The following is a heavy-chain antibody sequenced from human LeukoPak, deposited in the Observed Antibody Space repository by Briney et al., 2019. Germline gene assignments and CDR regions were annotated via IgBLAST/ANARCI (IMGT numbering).Heavy chain of an antibody. V-gene: IGHV4-39*01. CDR3: ARQRGYYDSSGYSYYFDY. Sequence: SETLSLTCTVTGGSTSSSSYYWGWIRQPPGKGLEWIGSIYYSGSTYYNPPLKSRVTISVGTSKNQFSLKLSSVTAADTAVYYCARQRGYYDSSGYSYYFDYWGQGTLVTVSS. CDR1: GGSTSSSSYY. CDR2: IYYSGST. J-gene: IGHJ4*02. D-gene: IGHD3-22*01.